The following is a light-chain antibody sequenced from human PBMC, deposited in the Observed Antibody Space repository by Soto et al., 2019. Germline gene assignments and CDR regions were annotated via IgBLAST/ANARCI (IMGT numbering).Light chain of an antibody. Sequence: DIPMIQYPSTLSASVGDRVTITCRASQSISKWLAWYQQKPGKAPNLLIYDASSLESGVPSRFSGSGSGTEFTLTISSLQPDDFATYYCQQYHTCRTFGQGTMVDIK. CDR1: QSISKW. J-gene: IGKJ1*01. CDR3: QQYHTCRT. V-gene: IGKV1-5*01. CDR2: DAS.